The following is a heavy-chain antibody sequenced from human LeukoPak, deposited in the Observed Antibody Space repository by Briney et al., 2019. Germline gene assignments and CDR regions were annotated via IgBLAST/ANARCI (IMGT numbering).Heavy chain of an antibody. CDR2: ISWNSGSI. D-gene: IGHD3-3*01. CDR3: ARDNPTYYDFWSGYYLDY. J-gene: IGHJ4*02. Sequence: PGRSLRLSCAASGFTFDDYAMHWVRQAPGKGLEWVSGISWNSGSIGYADSVKGRFTISRDNAKNSLYLQMNSLRAEDTAVYYCARDNPTYYDFWSGYYLDYWGQGTLVTVSS. V-gene: IGHV3-9*01. CDR1: GFTFDDYA.